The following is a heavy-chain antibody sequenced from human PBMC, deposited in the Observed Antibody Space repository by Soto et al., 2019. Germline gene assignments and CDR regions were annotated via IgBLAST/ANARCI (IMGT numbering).Heavy chain of an antibody. CDR2: INAGNGNT. D-gene: IGHD3-9*01. CDR3: ARDQGYFDWLTGGMDV. V-gene: IGHV1-3*01. Sequence: ASVKVSCKASGYTFTSCAMHWVRQAPGQRLEWMGWINAGNGNTKYSQKFQGRVTITRDTSASTAYMELSSLRSEDTAVYYCARDQGYFDWLTGGMDVWGQGTTVTVSS. J-gene: IGHJ6*02. CDR1: GYTFTSCA.